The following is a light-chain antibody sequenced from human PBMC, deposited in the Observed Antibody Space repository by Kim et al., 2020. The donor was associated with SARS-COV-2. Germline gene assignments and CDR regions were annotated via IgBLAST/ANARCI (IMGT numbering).Light chain of an antibody. CDR2: GNN. CDR3: QSFDNSLTGWV. V-gene: IGLV1-40*01. Sequence: QMVTISCTGSSSNIGAGHAVHCYQQLPGTAPKLLIFGNNNRPSGVPDRFSCSKSGTSASLAITGLQAEYEADYYCQSFDNSLTGWVFGGGTQLTV. CDR1: SSNIGAGHA. J-gene: IGLJ3*02.